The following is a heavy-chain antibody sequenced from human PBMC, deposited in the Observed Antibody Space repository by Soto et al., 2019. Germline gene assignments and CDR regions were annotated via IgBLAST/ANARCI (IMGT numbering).Heavy chain of an antibody. CDR3: TRSGGSYSFGY. J-gene: IGHJ4*02. CDR1: GFTLSGSA. D-gene: IGHD1-26*01. Sequence: GGSLRLSCAASGFTLSGSAVHWVRQASGKGLEWVGRIRSKTHSYATEYIASVKGRFTMSRDDSNNTAYLQMNGLKTDDTAVYYCTRSGGSYSFGYWGQGTLVTVSS. CDR2: IRSKTHSYAT. V-gene: IGHV3-73*01.